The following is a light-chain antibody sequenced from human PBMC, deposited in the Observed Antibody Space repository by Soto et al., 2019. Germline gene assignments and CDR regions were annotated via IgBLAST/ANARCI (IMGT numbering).Light chain of an antibody. J-gene: IGKJ3*01. CDR1: QSVTSSS. CDR3: QQYGRSPFT. V-gene: IGKV3-20*01. CDR2: GAS. Sequence: EIVLTQSPGTLSLSPGERATLSCRASQSVTSSSLAWYQHKAGQAPRLLMYGASSRATGIPDRFSGSWSGTDFTLTISRLEPEDFAVYYCQQYGRSPFTFGPGTKVDIK.